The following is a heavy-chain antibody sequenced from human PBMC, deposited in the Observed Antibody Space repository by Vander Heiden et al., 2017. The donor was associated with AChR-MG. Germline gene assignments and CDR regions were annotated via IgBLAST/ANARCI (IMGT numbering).Heavy chain of an antibody. CDR2: INHSGST. CDR1: GGSFSGYY. D-gene: IGHD2-8*02. V-gene: IGHV4-34*01. Sequence: QVQLQQWGAGLLKPSETLSITCAVYGGSFSGYYWSWIRQPPGKGLEWIREINHSGSTNYNPSLKSGVTISVDTSKNQFSLKLSSVTAADTAVYYCARGLVFDIWGQGTMVTVSS. J-gene: IGHJ3*02. CDR3: ARGLVFDI.